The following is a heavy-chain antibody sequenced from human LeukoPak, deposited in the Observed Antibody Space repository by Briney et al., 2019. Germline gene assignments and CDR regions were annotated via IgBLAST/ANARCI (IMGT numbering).Heavy chain of an antibody. CDR3: ARGGGRNTAMVWALDY. J-gene: IGHJ4*02. Sequence: GGSLRLSCAASGFTFSSYAMHWVRQAPGKGLEYVSGISTNGGSTYYADSVKGRFTISRDNSKNTLFLQMGSLRDEDMAVYYCARGGGRNTAMVWALDYWGQGTLVTVSS. V-gene: IGHV3-64*02. D-gene: IGHD5-18*01. CDR2: ISTNGGST. CDR1: GFTFSSYA.